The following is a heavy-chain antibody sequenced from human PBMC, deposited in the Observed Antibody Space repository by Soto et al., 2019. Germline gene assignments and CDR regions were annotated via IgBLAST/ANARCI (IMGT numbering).Heavy chain of an antibody. J-gene: IGHJ5*02. V-gene: IGHV2-26*01. D-gene: IGHD2-15*01. CDR1: GFSLSNAGMG. CDR3: AQTEDGGRSRTPAGWFDA. CDR2: IFSNDER. Sequence: QVTLKESGPVLVKPTETLTLTCTVSGFSLSNAGMGVSWIRQPPGKALEWLAHIFSNDERRFSTSLKNRLTISKDTFSSQVVLIMTNMDPVDTATYYCAQTEDGGRSRTPAGWFDAWGQETLVTVSS.